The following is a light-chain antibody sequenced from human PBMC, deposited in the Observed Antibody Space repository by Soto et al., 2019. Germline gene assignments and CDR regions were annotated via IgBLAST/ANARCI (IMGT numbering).Light chain of an antibody. Sequence: QSALTQPASVSGSPGQSITISCTGTSSDVGGYNYVSWYQQHPGKAPKLMIYDVNNRPSGVSNRFSASKSGNTASLTISGLQAEDEGDYYCSPYTSSITLVFGGGTKLTVL. CDR3: SPYTSSITLV. CDR1: SSDVGGYNY. CDR2: DVN. V-gene: IGLV2-14*01. J-gene: IGLJ2*01.